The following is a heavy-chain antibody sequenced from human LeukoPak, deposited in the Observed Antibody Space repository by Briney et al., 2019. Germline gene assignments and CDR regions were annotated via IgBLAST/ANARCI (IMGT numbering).Heavy chain of an antibody. CDR2: IHRDGSVR. Sequence: GGSLRLSCEASGFSFNAFWMSWVRQAPGKGLEWVANIHRDGSVRHYVESVRGRFTISRDNAKNSLYLQMNGLRAGDTAVYYCAREYQHADFDYWGQGTLVTVSS. D-gene: IGHD2-2*01. V-gene: IGHV3-7*01. J-gene: IGHJ4*02. CDR3: AREYQHADFDY. CDR1: GFSFNAFW.